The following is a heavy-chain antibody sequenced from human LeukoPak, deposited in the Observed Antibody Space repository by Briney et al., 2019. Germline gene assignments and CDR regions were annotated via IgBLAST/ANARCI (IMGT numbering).Heavy chain of an antibody. CDR1: GFTFSSYA. D-gene: IGHD7-27*01. J-gene: IGHJ4*02. CDR3: AKSLRTGDGLL. Sequence: GGSLRLSCAASGFTFSSYAMHWVRQAPGKGLEWVAVISYDGSNKYYADSVKGRFTISRDNSKNTLYLQMNSLRAEDTAVYYCAKSLRTGDGLLWGQGTLVTVSS. V-gene: IGHV3-30-3*02. CDR2: ISYDGSNK.